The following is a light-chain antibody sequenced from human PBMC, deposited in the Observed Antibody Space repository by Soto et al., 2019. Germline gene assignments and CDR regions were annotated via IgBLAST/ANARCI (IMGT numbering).Light chain of an antibody. Sequence: DIQMTQSPSTLSASVGDRVTITCRASQSISSWLAWYQQKPGKAPKLLIYTASSLESGVPSRFSGSGSGKEFTLTISSLQPDDFASYYCQQYNSYSGLTFGGGTKVEIK. V-gene: IGKV1-5*03. CDR3: QQYNSYSGLT. CDR1: QSISSW. J-gene: IGKJ4*01. CDR2: TAS.